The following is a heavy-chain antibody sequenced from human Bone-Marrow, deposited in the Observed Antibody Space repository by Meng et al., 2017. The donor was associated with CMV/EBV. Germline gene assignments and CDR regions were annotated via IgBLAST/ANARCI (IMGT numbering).Heavy chain of an antibody. V-gene: IGHV4-34*01. CDR2: INHSGST. CDR3: ARVMRAFITIFGVVPRVFDY. J-gene: IGHJ4*02. Sequence: SETLSLTCAGYGVSFSGYYWSWIRQPPGKGLEWIGEINHSGSTNYNPSLKSRVTISVDTSTNQFSLKLSSVTAADTAVYYCARVMRAFITIFGVVPRVFDYWGQGTLVTVSS. D-gene: IGHD3-3*01. CDR1: GVSFSGYY.